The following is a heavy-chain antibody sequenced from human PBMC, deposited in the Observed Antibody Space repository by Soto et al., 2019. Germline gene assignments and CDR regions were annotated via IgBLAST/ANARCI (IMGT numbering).Heavy chain of an antibody. D-gene: IGHD3-3*01. Sequence: WTWIRQFPGKGLEWIGYINENGRTNYNPSLEGRLTISIDTSGNQFSLRLSSVTAADTAIYYCVRDRGRVSALDIWGQGTKVTVSS. CDR2: INENGRT. J-gene: IGHJ3*02. V-gene: IGHV4-59*01. CDR3: VRDRGRVSALDI.